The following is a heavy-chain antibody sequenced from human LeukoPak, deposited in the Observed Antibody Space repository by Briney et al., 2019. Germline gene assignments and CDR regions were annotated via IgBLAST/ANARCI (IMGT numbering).Heavy chain of an antibody. CDR3: AKKRDAFDI. CDR1: GFTFSSYA. D-gene: IGHD5-24*01. V-gene: IGHV3-23*01. Sequence: TGGSLRLSCVASGFTFSSYAMGWVRQAPGKRPEWVSSLTGSGGTTYYVDSVKGRFTISRDNSKNTLYLHMNSLRAEDTAMYYCAKKRDAFDIWGRGTVVAVSS. J-gene: IGHJ3*02. CDR2: LTGSGGTT.